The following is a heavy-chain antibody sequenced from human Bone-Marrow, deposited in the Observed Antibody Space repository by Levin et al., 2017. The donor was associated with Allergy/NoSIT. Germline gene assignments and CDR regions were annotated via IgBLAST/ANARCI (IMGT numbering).Heavy chain of an antibody. D-gene: IGHD6-19*01. J-gene: IGHJ6*02. CDR3: AREDSSGWYVNYYYGMDV. Sequence: GGSLRLSCAASGFTFSSYGMHWVRQAPGKGLEWVAVIWYDGSNKYYADSVKGRFTISRDNSKNTLYLQMNSLRAEDTAVYYCAREDSSGWYVNYYYGMDVWGQGTTVTVSS. CDR1: GFTFSSYG. V-gene: IGHV3-33*01. CDR2: IWYDGSNK.